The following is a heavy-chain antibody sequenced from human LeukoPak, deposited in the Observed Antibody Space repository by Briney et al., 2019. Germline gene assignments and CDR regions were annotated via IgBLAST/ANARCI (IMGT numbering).Heavy chain of an antibody. CDR1: GFTFSSYA. J-gene: IGHJ5*02. V-gene: IGHV3-30-3*01. D-gene: IGHD3-22*01. CDR2: ISYDGSNK. CDR3: AKAQLGYYDSSGYQA. Sequence: GRSLRLSCAASGFTFSSYAMHWVRQAPGKGLEWVAVISYDGSNKYYADSVKGRFTISRDNSKNTLYLQMNSLRAEDTAVYYCAKAQLGYYDSSGYQAWGQGTLVTVSS.